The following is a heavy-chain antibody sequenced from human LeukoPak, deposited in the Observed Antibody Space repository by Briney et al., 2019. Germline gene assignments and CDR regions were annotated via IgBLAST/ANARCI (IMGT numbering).Heavy chain of an antibody. D-gene: IGHD5-12*01. J-gene: IGHJ4*02. Sequence: GGSLRLSCAASGFTFSNYGLHWVRQAPGKGLEWVAVISYDGSDKYYADSVKGRFTISRDNAKNSLYLQMNSLRAEDTAIYYCVREMGGYPFDHWGQGTLVTVSS. CDR1: GFTFSNYG. CDR3: VREMGGYPFDH. V-gene: IGHV3-30*12. CDR2: ISYDGSDK.